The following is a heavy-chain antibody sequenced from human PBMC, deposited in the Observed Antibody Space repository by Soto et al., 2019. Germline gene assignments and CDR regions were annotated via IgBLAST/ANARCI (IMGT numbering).Heavy chain of an antibody. CDR2: ISSSGSTI. CDR3: ARALGEQWDLSYYYYGMDV. J-gene: IGHJ6*02. CDR1: GFTFSSYE. V-gene: IGHV3-48*03. D-gene: IGHD3-16*01. Sequence: EVQLVESGGGLVQPGGSLRLSCAASGFTFSSYEMNWVRQAPGKGLEWVSYISSSGSTIYYADSVKGRFTISRDNAKNSLYLQMNSLRAEDTAVYYCARALGEQWDLSYYYYGMDVWGQGTTVTVSS.